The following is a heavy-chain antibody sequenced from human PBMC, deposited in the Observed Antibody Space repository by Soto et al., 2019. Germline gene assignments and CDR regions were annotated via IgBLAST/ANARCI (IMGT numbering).Heavy chain of an antibody. D-gene: IGHD2-21*02. CDR1: GGTFSSYA. CDR3: ARALRWVAYCGGDCYPDAIDI. CDR2: IIPIFGTA. V-gene: IGHV1-69*13. J-gene: IGHJ3*02. Sequence: ASVKVSCKASGGTFSSYAISWVRQAPGQGLEWMGGIIPIFGTANYAQKFQGRVTITADESTSTAYMELSSLRSEDTAVYYCARALRWVAYCGGDCYPDAIDISGQGTMVTVSS.